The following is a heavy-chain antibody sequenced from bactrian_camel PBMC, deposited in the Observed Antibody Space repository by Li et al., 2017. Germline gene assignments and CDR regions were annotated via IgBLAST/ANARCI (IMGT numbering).Heavy chain of an antibody. Sequence: HVQLVESGGGSVQTGGSLRLSCAASGHFYAKGCMAWFRQAPGKEREGVARIATGSGNTYYADSVKGRFTISKDNAKNTLYLQMNSLKPEDTAMYCCAAAIWVGYCPQRLVRHDFGYWGQGTQVTVS. V-gene: IGHV3S54*01. D-gene: IGHD5*01. CDR2: IATGSGNT. CDR1: GHFYAKGC. J-gene: IGHJ6*01. CDR3: AAAIWVGYCPQRLVRHDFGY.